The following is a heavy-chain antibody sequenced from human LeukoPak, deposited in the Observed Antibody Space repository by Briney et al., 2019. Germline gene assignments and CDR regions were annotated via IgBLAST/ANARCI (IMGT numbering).Heavy chain of an antibody. D-gene: IGHD5/OR15-5a*01. CDR1: GGSISSYY. J-gene: IGHJ4*02. V-gene: IGHV4-59*01. CDR3: ARVHPIYPLYYFDY. CDR2: IYYSGST. Sequence: SETLSLTCTVSGGSISSYYWSWIRQPPGKGLEWIGYIYYSGSTNYNPSFKSRVTISVDTSKNQFSLKLSSVTAADTAVYYCARVHPIYPLYYFDYWGQGTLVTVSS.